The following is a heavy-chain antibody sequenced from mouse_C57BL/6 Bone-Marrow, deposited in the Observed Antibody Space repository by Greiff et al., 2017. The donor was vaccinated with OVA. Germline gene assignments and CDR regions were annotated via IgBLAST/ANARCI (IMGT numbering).Heavy chain of an antibody. CDR3: ARGITTDWYFDV. Sequence: EVKLVESGPSLVRPSQTLSLTCTVTGFSINSDCYWIWIRQFPGNKLEYIGYTFYSGITYNNPSLESRTYITSDTSKNQFSLKLSSVTTEDTDNYYCARGITTDWYFDVWGTGTTVTVSS. D-gene: IGHD1-2*01. J-gene: IGHJ1*03. CDR2: TFYSGIT. V-gene: IGHV3-3*01. CDR1: GFSINSDCY.